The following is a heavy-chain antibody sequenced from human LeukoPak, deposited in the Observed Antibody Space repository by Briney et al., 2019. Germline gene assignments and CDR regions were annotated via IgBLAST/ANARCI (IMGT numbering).Heavy chain of an antibody. CDR3: ARDGSRDGPFDY. D-gene: IGHD5-24*01. CDR1: GGSISSYY. CDR2: IYYSGST. Sequence: RSSETLSLTCTVSGGSISSYYWSWIRQPPGKGLEWIGYIYYSGSTNYNPSLKSRVTISVDTSKNQFSLKLSSVTAADTAVYYCARDGSRDGPFDYWGQGTLVTVSS. J-gene: IGHJ4*02. V-gene: IGHV4-59*01.